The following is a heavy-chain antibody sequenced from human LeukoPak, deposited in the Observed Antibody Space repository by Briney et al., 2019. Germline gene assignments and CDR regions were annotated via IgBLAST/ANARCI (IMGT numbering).Heavy chain of an antibody. CDR3: ARDDMVATT. J-gene: IGHJ5*02. Sequence: SETLSLTCAVYGGSFSGYYWSWIRQPPGKGLEWIGEINHSGSTNYNPSLKSRVTISVDKSKNQFSLRLSSVTAADTAVYYCARDDMVATTWGQGTLVTVSS. D-gene: IGHD5-12*01. CDR2: INHSGST. V-gene: IGHV4-34*01. CDR1: GGSFSGYY.